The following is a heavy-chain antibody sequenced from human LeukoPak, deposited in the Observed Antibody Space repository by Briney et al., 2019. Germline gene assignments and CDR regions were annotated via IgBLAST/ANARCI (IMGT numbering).Heavy chain of an antibody. CDR3: TPGVQSWLNY. Sequence: GGSLRLSCATSGFSFSNAWMTWVRQAPGKGLEWVGRIKSKSDGGTTDYAAPVKGRFTNSSDDSKNTMYLQMNSLKTEDTAVYYCTPGVQSWLNYWGQGTLVTVSS. CDR2: IKSKSDGGTT. J-gene: IGHJ4*02. D-gene: IGHD3-22*01. CDR1: GFSFSNAW. V-gene: IGHV3-15*05.